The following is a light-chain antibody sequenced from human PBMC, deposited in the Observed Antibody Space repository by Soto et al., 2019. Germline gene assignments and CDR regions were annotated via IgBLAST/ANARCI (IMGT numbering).Light chain of an antibody. CDR2: GAS. V-gene: IGKV3-20*01. CDR3: QQYGSSPTWT. CDR1: QSVSSNY. J-gene: IGKJ1*01. Sequence: ERVLTQSPGTPSLFPGERATLSCRGSQSVSSNYLAWYQQKPGQAHRLIIYGASTRATGIPDRFSGSGSGTDFTLTISRLEPEDSAVYYCQQYGSSPTWTFGQGTKVDIK.